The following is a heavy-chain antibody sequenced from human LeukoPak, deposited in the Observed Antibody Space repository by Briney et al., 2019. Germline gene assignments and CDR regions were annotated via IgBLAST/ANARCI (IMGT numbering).Heavy chain of an antibody. CDR1: GFTVISNY. V-gene: IGHV3-66*04. CDR2: IYSGGST. CDR3: VRQGGSSSWYGYFDY. Sequence: GGSLRLSCAASGFTVISNYMNWVRQAPGKGLEWVSTIYSGGSTNYADSVKGRFTISRDNSKNTLYLQMNSLRADDTAEYYCVRQGGSSSWYGYFDYWGQGILVTVSS. D-gene: IGHD6-13*01. J-gene: IGHJ4*02.